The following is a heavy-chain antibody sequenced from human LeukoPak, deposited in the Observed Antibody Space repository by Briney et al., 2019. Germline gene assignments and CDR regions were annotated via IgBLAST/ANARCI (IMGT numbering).Heavy chain of an antibody. CDR1: GGSISSYY. Sequence: SETLSLTCTVSGGSISSYYWSWIRQPPGKGLEWIGSVSYSGSTYYNLSLKSRVTISVDTSKNQFSLKLSSVTAADTAVYYRARLDGYKVFDIWGQGAMVTVSS. V-gene: IGHV4-59*04. D-gene: IGHD5-24*01. J-gene: IGHJ3*02. CDR2: VSYSGST. CDR3: ARLDGYKVFDI.